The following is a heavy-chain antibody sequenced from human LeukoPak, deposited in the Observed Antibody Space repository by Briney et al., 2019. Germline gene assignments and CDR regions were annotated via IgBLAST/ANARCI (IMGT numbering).Heavy chain of an antibody. CDR2: ISDSGTT. J-gene: IGHJ6*02. V-gene: IGHV3-23*01. Sequence: RGSPRLSCAVSGFTFSTYGMSWVCQAPGKGLEWVSAISDSGTTYYADSVKGRFTISRDNSKNTLYLQMNNLRVEDTAVYYCARRYYSNYYYYGMDVWGQGTTLTVSS. CDR3: ARRYYSNYYYYGMDV. CDR1: GFTFSTYG. D-gene: IGHD4-11*01.